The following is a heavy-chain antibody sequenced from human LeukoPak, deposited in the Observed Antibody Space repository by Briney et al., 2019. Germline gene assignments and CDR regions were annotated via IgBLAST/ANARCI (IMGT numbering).Heavy chain of an antibody. V-gene: IGHV3-43D*03. CDR3: AKDRHRIVGATYFDY. Sequence: QSGGSLRLSCAASGFTFDDYAMHWVRQAPGKGLEWVSLISWDGGSTYCADSVKGRFTISRDNSKNSLYLQMNSLRAEDAALYYCAKDRHRIVGATYFDYWGQGTLVTVSS. D-gene: IGHD1-26*01. CDR1: GFTFDDYA. J-gene: IGHJ4*02. CDR2: ISWDGGST.